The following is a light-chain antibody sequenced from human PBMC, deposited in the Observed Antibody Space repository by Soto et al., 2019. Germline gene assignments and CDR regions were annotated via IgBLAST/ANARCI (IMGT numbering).Light chain of an antibody. CDR1: RSDVGNYNY. Sequence: QSVLTQPLSASGSPGQSVTISCTGTRSDVGNYNYVSWYQQHPGKAPRLMIYQVNKRPSGVPDRFSGSKSGNTASLTVSGLQAEDEADYYCTSYSGVNQVLFGGGTKLTVL. J-gene: IGLJ3*02. CDR3: TSYSGVNQVL. V-gene: IGLV2-8*01. CDR2: QVN.